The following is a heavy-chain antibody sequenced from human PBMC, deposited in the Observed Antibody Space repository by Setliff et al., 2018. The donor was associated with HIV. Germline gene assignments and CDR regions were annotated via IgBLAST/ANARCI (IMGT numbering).Heavy chain of an antibody. J-gene: IGHJ6*03. CDR3: ARRTIDYYYMDV. CDR1: GYSISSGYY. V-gene: IGHV4-38-2*01. CDR2: IFHDGTT. Sequence: SETLSLTCVVSGYSISSGYYWGWIRQSPGKGLEWVGNIFHDGTTYYSPSLKSRVTISVDTSKNQFSLKLSSVTAADTAVYYCARRTIDYYYMDVWGKGTTVTV.